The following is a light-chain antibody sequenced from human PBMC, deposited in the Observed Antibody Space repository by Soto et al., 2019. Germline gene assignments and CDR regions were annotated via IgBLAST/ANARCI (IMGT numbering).Light chain of an antibody. CDR3: ETWDSNTWV. V-gene: IGLV4-60*03. J-gene: IGLJ3*02. CDR2: LEGSGSY. Sequence: QSVLTQSSSASASLGSSVKLTCTLSSGHSSYIIAWHQQQPGKAPRYLMKLEGSGSYNTGSGVPDRFSGSSSGADRYLTFSNLQAEDEADYYCETWDSNTWVFGGGTQLTVL. CDR1: SGHSSYI.